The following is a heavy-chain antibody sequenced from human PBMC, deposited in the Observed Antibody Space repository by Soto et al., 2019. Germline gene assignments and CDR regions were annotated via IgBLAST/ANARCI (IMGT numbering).Heavy chain of an antibody. D-gene: IGHD3-10*01. V-gene: IGHV3-23*01. CDR3: AKDSPYGSGGYHDAFDI. CDR2: ISGSGGST. CDR1: GFTFSSYA. Sequence: EVQLLESGGGLVQPGGSLRLSCAASGFTFSSYAMSWVRQAPGKGLEWVSAISGSGGSTYYADSVKGRFTISRDNSKNTLYLHMNSLRVEDTAVYYCAKDSPYGSGGYHDAFDIWGQGTMVTVSS. J-gene: IGHJ3*02.